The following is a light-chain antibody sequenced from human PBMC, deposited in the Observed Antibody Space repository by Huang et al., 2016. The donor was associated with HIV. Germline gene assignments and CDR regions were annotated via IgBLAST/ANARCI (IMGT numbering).Light chain of an antibody. J-gene: IGKJ1*01. Sequence: DIQMTQSPSTLSAYVGDRIMITCRASQSISSWLAWYQQKPGKAPNLLIYRTSTLESGVPSRFSGSGSGTEFTLTISSRQPEDFATYYCQQYNSHSRTFGQGTKVEIK. CDR3: QQYNSHSRT. CDR2: RTS. CDR1: QSISSW. V-gene: IGKV1-5*03.